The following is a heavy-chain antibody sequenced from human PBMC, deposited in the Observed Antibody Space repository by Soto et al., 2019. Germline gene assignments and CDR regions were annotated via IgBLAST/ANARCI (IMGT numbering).Heavy chain of an antibody. CDR2: INPSGGST. D-gene: IGHD3-22*01. Sequence: ASVKVSCKASGYTFTSYYMHWVRQAPGQGLEWMGIINPSGGSTSYAQKFQGRVTMTRDTSTSTVYMELSSLRSEDTAVYYCARINPDYYDSSGYYQNFDYWGQGTLVTVSS. CDR1: GYTFTSYY. J-gene: IGHJ4*02. V-gene: IGHV1-46*01. CDR3: ARINPDYYDSSGYYQNFDY.